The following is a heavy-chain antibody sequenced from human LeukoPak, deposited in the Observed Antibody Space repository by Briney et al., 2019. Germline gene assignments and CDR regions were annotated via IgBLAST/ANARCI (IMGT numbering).Heavy chain of an antibody. CDR1: GFTFSSYA. V-gene: IGHV3-48*02. CDR3: AANPTVYNYFDP. Sequence: GGSLRLSCAASGFTFSSYAMNWVRQAPGGGLEWVSYISSSSTTIYYADSVKGRFTISRDNAKNSLFLQMNSLRDEDTAVYYCAANPTVYNYFDPWGQGTLVTVSS. CDR2: ISSSSTTI. J-gene: IGHJ5*02.